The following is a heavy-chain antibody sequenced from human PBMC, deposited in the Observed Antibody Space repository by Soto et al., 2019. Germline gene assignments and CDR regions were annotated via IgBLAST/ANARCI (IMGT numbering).Heavy chain of an antibody. CDR3: ARVDYGDYKPFALYYYGMDV. V-gene: IGHV3-30-3*01. CDR1: GFTFSSYA. CDR2: ISYDGSNK. J-gene: IGHJ6*02. D-gene: IGHD4-17*01. Sequence: GGSLRLSCAASGFTFSSYAMHWVRQAPGKGLEWVAVISYDGSNKYYADSVKGRFTISRDNSKNTLYLQMNSLRAEDTAVYYCARVDYGDYKPFALYYYGMDVWGQGTTVTVSS.